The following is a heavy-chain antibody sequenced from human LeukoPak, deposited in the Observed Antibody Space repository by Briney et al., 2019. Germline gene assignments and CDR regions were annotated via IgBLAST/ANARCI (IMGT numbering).Heavy chain of an antibody. CDR2: ISAGGIST. Sequence: PGGSLRLSCAASGFTFSSYAMSWVRQAPGKGLEWVSAISAGGISTYYADSVKGRFTISRDNSKNTLYLQMNGLRAEDTAVYYCARASPADYYGLDVWGQGTAVTVSS. CDR3: ARASPADYYGLDV. D-gene: IGHD6-6*01. J-gene: IGHJ6*02. CDR1: GFTFSSYA. V-gene: IGHV3-23*01.